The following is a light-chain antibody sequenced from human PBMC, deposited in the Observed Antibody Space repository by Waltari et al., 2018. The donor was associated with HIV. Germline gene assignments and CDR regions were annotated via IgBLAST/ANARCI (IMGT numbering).Light chain of an antibody. Sequence: DVQFSQSPSFLSAPVGDRITITCRASQAINNYFAWYQQKPGKAPKLLINRASALQSGVPSRFSGSGSGTEFTLTIRGLQPEDLATYYCQQADFYPVTFGGGTRVEIK. V-gene: IGKV1-9*01. CDR1: QAINNY. CDR3: QQADFYPVT. J-gene: IGKJ4*01. CDR2: RAS.